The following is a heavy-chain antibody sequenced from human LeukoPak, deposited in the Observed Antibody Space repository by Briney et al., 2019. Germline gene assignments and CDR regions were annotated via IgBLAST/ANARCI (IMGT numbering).Heavy chain of an antibody. CDR1: GGSISSYY. J-gene: IGHJ4*02. CDR3: AREARGIVVVVAATPYYFDY. V-gene: IGHV4-4*07. Sequence: PSETLSLTCTVSGGSISSYYWSWIRQPAGKGLEWIGRIYTSGSTNYNPPLKSRVTMSVDTSKNQFSLKLSSVTAADTAVYYCAREARGIVVVVAATPYYFDYWGQGTLVTVSS. D-gene: IGHD2-15*01. CDR2: IYTSGST.